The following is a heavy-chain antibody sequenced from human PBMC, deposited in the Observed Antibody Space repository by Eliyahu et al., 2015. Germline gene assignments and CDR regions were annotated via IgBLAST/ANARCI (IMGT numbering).Heavy chain of an antibody. J-gene: IGHJ4*02. CDR1: GYTLXELS. Sequence: QVQLVQSGAEVKKPGAXVKVSCKVSGYTLXELSXHWVRQAPGKGLEWMGGFDPEXGETIYAQKFQGRVTMTEDTSTDTAYMELSSLRSEDTAVYYCATGLFYYYDSSGYYYVDYWGQGTLVTVSS. D-gene: IGHD3-22*01. V-gene: IGHV1-24*01. CDR2: FDPEXGET. CDR3: ATGLFYYYDSSGYYYVDY.